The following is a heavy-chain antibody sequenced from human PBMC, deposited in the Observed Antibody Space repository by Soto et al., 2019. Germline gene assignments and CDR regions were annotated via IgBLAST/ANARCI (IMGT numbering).Heavy chain of an antibody. V-gene: IGHV4-34*01. Sequence: QVQLQQWGAGLLKPSETLSLTCAVYGGSFSGYYWSWIRQPPGKGLEWIGEINHSGSTNYNPSLKSRVTISVDTSKNQFSLKLSSVTAADTAVYYCARGKAVPHLVNRVAFDIWGQGTMVTVSS. CDR2: INHSGST. CDR3: ARGKAVPHLVNRVAFDI. D-gene: IGHD2-21*01. J-gene: IGHJ3*02. CDR1: GGSFSGYY.